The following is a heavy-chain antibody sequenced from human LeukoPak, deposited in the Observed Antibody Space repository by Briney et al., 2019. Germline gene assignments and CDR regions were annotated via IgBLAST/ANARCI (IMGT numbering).Heavy chain of an antibody. Sequence: PSETLSLXCTVSGGSISSYYWSWIRQPAGKGLEWIGRIYTSGSTNYNPSLKSRVTMSVDTSKNQFSLKLSSVTAADTAVYYCARLRKTYYYDSSDYYYFDYWGQGTLVTVSS. J-gene: IGHJ4*02. CDR2: IYTSGST. D-gene: IGHD3-22*01. CDR1: GGSISSYY. V-gene: IGHV4-4*07. CDR3: ARLRKTYYYDSSDYYYFDY.